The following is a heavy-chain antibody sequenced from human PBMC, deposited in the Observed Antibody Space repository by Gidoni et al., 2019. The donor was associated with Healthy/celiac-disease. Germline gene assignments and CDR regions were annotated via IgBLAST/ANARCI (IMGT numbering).Heavy chain of an antibody. J-gene: IGHJ1*01. Sequence: QVQLVQSGAEVKKPGSSVKVSCKASGGTFSSYAISWVRQAPGQGLEWMGGIIPIFGTANYAQKFQGRVTITADESTSTAYMELSSLRSEDTAVYYCARDSKTLESYYYDSGPFQHWGQGTLVTVSS. V-gene: IGHV1-69*01. CDR2: IIPIFGTA. CDR1: GGTFSSYA. D-gene: IGHD3-22*01. CDR3: ARDSKTLESYYYDSGPFQH.